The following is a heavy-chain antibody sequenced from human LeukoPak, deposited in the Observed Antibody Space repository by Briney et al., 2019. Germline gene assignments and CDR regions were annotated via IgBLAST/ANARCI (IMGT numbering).Heavy chain of an antibody. CDR2: IYYSGYT. V-gene: IGHV4-59*01. J-gene: IGHJ6*03. CDR3: ARTTMVRGTYYMDV. D-gene: IGHD3-10*01. CDR1: GGSISSYY. Sequence: PSETLSLTCTVSGGSISSYYWSWIRQPPGKGLEWIGCIYYSGYTNYKSSLKSRVTISVDTSKNQFSLTLSSVTAADTAVYYCARTTMVRGTYYMDVWGKGTTVTVSS.